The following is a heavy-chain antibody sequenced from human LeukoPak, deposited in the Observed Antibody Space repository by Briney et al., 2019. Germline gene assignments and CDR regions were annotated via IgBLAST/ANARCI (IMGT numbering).Heavy chain of an antibody. J-gene: IGHJ4*02. V-gene: IGHV3-66*01. Sequence: GGSLRLSCAASGFTVSSNYMSWVRQAPGKGLEWVSLIYSGGSTYYADSVKGRFTISRDDAKNSLYLQINSLRAEDTAVYYCARVEWELRTNDYWGQGTLVTVSS. CDR3: ARVEWELRTNDY. CDR1: GFTVSSNY. CDR2: IYSGGST. D-gene: IGHD1-26*01.